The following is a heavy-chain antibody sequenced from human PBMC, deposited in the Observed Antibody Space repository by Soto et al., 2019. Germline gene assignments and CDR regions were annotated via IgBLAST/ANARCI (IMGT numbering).Heavy chain of an antibody. D-gene: IGHD6-6*01. CDR3: ARERPDGARLDP. Sequence: SETLSLTCAVYGGSFSGYYWNWIRQPPGKGPEWIGQINHSGRTNYNPSLKSRVTISVDTSKNQFSLKLSSVTAADTAVYYCARERPDGARLDPWGQGTLVTVSS. V-gene: IGHV4-34*01. J-gene: IGHJ5*02. CDR2: INHSGRT. CDR1: GGSFSGYY.